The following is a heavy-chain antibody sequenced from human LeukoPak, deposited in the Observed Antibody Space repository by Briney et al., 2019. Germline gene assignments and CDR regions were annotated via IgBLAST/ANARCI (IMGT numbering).Heavy chain of an antibody. CDR3: ARVEVRSDFQAFDI. D-gene: IGHD2-21*02. CDR1: GGTFSSYA. J-gene: IGHJ3*02. CDR2: IIPILGIA. Sequence: ASVKVSCKASGGTFSSYAISWVRQAPGQGLEWMGRIIPILGIANYAQKFQGRVTITADKSTSTAYMELSSLRSEDTAVYYCARVEVRSDFQAFDIWGQGTMVTVSS. V-gene: IGHV1-69*04.